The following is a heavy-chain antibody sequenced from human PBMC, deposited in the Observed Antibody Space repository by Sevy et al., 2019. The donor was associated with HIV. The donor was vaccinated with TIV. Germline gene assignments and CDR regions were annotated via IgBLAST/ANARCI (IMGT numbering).Heavy chain of an antibody. CDR1: GFTFSSYA. D-gene: IGHD6-19*01. J-gene: IGHJ4*02. CDR2: ISYDGSNK. CDR3: ARGLPSYSSGWYDFDY. V-gene: IGHV3-30*04. Sequence: GGSLRLSCVASGFTFSSYAMHWVRQAPGKGLEWVAVISYDGSNKYYADSVKGRFTISRDNSKNTLYLQMNSLRAEDTAVYYCARGLPSYSSGWYDFDYWGQGTLVTVSS.